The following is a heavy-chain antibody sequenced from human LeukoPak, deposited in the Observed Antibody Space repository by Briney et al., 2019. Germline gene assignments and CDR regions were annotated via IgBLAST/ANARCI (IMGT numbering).Heavy chain of an antibody. V-gene: IGHV3-48*03. Sequence: GGSLRLSCAASGFTFSSYEMNWVRQAPGKGLEWVSYISSSGSTIYYADSVKGRFTISRDNAKNSLYLQMNSLRAEDTAVYYCARKSRVRVAAAGSYWYFDLWGRGTLVTVSS. CDR1: GFTFSSYE. D-gene: IGHD6-13*01. CDR2: ISSSGSTI. J-gene: IGHJ2*01. CDR3: ARKSRVRVAAAGSYWYFDL.